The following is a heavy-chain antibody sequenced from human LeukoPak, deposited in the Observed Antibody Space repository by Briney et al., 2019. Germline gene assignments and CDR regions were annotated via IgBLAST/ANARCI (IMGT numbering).Heavy chain of an antibody. D-gene: IGHD2-2*01. V-gene: IGHV3-21*01. CDR3: ARDGRSTTSCYD. J-gene: IGHJ4*02. CDR1: GFIFSSYS. Sequence: GGSLRLSCAASGFIFSSYSMNWVRQAPGKGLEWVSSISSSSSYIYYADSEKGRFTIPRDNAKNSLYLQMNSLRAEDTAVYFCARDGRSTTSCYDWGQGTLVTVSS. CDR2: ISSSSSYI.